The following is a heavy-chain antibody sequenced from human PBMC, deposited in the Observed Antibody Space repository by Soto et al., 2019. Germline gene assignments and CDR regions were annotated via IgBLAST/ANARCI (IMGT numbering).Heavy chain of an antibody. J-gene: IGHJ6*02. Sequence: ASVKVSCKASGYTFTGYYMHWVRQAPGQGLEWMGWINPNSGGTNYAQKFQGWVTMTRDTSISTAYMELSRLRSDDTAVYYCARARGPNVLRYLAGPYHDGKDVWGQGTTVTVAS. CDR2: INPNSGGT. CDR1: GYTFTGYY. CDR3: ARARGPNVLRYLAGPYHDGKDV. D-gene: IGHD3-9*01. V-gene: IGHV1-2*04.